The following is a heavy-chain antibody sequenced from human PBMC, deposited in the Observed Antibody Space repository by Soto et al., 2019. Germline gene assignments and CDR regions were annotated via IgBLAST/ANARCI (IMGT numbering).Heavy chain of an antibody. V-gene: IGHV1-2*04. J-gene: IGHJ6*02. CDR1: GYTFSGYY. D-gene: IGHD1-26*01. Sequence: GASVKVSCKAPGYTFSGYYMHWVRQAPGQGLEWMGWINPNSGGTNYAQKFQGWVTMTRDTSISTAYMELSRLRSDDTAVYYCAISPRWELLRGGEGYGMDVWGQGTTVTVSS. CDR3: AISPRWELLRGGEGYGMDV. CDR2: INPNSGGT.